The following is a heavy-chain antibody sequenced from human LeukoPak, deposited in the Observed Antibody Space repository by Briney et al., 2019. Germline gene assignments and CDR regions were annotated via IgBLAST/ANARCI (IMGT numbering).Heavy chain of an antibody. CDR2: ISSSSSYI. V-gene: IGHV3-21*01. Sequence: GGSLRLSCAASGFTFSSYSMNWVRQAPGKGLEWVSSISSSSSYIYYADSVKGRFTISRDNAKNSLYLQMNSMRAEDTAVYYCARAPKRWLQLAFDYWGQGTLVTVSS. D-gene: IGHD5-24*01. J-gene: IGHJ4*02. CDR3: ARAPKRWLQLAFDY. CDR1: GFTFSSYS.